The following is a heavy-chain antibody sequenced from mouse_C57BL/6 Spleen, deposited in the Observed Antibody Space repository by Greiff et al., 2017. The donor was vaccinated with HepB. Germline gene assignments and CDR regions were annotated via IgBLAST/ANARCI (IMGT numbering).Heavy chain of an antibody. CDR2: IYPGNSDT. Sequence: SGTVLARPGASVKMSCKTSGYTFTSYWMHWVKQRPGQGLEWIGAIYPGNSDTSYNQKFKGKAKLTAVTSASTAYMELSSLTKEDSAVYYCTRDEGTAQAFVDYGGQGTTLTVSS. CDR3: TRDEGTAQAFVDY. CDR1: GYTFTSYW. D-gene: IGHD3-2*02. J-gene: IGHJ2*01. V-gene: IGHV1-5*01.